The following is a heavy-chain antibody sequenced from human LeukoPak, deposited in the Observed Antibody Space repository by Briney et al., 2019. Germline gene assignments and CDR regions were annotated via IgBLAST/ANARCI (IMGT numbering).Heavy chain of an antibody. CDR1: GFTFSSYE. CDR2: ISSSGSTI. CDR3: ARRDSSWDY. J-gene: IGHJ4*02. V-gene: IGHV3-48*03. D-gene: IGHD6-13*01. Sequence: GGSLRLSCAASGFTFSSYEMNWVRQASGKGLEWVSYISSSGSTIYYADSVKGRFTISRDNAKNSLYLQMNSLRAEDTAVYYCARRDSSWDYWGQGTLVTVSS.